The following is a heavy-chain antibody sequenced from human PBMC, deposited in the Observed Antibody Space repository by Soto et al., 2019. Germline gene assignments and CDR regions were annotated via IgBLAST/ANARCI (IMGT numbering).Heavy chain of an antibody. CDR1: GGSFSGYY. D-gene: IGHD7-27*01. CDR2: INHSGST. CDR3: ARGHKLGKGAFDI. J-gene: IGHJ3*02. V-gene: IGHV4-34*01. Sequence: SETLSLTCAVYGGSFSGYYWSWIRQPPGKGLEWIGEINHSGSTNYNPSLKSRVTISVDTSKNQFSLKLSSVTAAGTAVYYCARGHKLGKGAFDIWGQGTMVTVSS.